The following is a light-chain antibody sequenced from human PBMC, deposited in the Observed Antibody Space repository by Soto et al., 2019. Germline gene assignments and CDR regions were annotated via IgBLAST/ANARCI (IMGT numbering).Light chain of an antibody. J-gene: IGKJ1*01. V-gene: IGKV3-20*01. Sequence: EIVLTQSPGTLSLSPGERATLSCRASQSVSSSYLAWYQQKPGQAPRLLIYGASSRATGIPDRFSGSGSGTDFTLTISRLEPEDFAVYYCQQYGSGWTFGQGTKV. CDR2: GAS. CDR3: QQYGSGWT. CDR1: QSVSSSY.